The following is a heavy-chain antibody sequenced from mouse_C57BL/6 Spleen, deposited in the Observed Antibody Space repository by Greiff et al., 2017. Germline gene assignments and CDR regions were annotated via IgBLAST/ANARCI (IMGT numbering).Heavy chain of an antibody. D-gene: IGHD2-4*01. CDR2: IWGYGST. Sequence: QVQLQQSGPGLVAPSQGLSITCTVSGFSLTSYGVSWVRQPPGKGLEWLGVIWGYGSTNYHSALISRLSISKDNSKRQVFLKLNSLQTDDTATYYGAKHDYVYWYFDVWGTGTTVTVSS. V-gene: IGHV2-3*01. CDR1: GFSLTSYG. CDR3: AKHDYVYWYFDV. J-gene: IGHJ1*03.